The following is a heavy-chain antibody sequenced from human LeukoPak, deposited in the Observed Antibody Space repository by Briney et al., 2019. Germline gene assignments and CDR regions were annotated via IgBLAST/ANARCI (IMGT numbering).Heavy chain of an antibody. J-gene: IGHJ4*02. D-gene: IGHD3-22*01. CDR2: ISSSSSTI. CDR3: AREWQAYYDSSGLAH. Sequence: GRSLSLSCAASAFTFSSYSMNWVRQVPGKWLEWVSYISSSSSTIYYANSVKGRFTISRDNAKNSLYLQMNSLRAEDTAVYYCAREWQAYYDSSGLAHWGQGTLVTVSS. CDR1: AFTFSSYS. V-gene: IGHV3-48*01.